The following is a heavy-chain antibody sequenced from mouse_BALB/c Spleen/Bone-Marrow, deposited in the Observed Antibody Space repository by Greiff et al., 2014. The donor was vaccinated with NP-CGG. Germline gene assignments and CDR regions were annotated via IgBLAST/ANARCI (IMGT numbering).Heavy chain of an antibody. CDR1: GFSLTDYG. D-gene: IGHD1-1*01. Sequence: VQLQESGPGLVAPSQSLSITCTVSGFSLTDYGVSWVRQPPGKGLEWLGVIWGGGITYYNSTLKSRLSISKDSSKSQVFLKMNSLQTDDTAMYDCAKHDTTVVVDYWGQGTTLTVSS. CDR2: IWGGGIT. J-gene: IGHJ2*01. CDR3: AKHDTTVVVDY. V-gene: IGHV2-6-5*01.